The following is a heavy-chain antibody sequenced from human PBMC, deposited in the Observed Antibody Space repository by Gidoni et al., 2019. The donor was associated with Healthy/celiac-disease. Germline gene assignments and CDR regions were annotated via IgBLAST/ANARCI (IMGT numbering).Heavy chain of an antibody. CDR2: ISGSGGST. J-gene: IGHJ4*02. D-gene: IGHD6-19*01. Sequence: EVQLLESGGGLVQPGGSLRLSCAASGFTFRSYAMSWVRQAPGKGLEWVSAISGSGGSTYYADSVKGRFTISRDNSKNTLYLQMNSLRAEDTAVYYCAKDLEQWLGKYYFDYWGQGTLVTVSS. V-gene: IGHV3-23*01. CDR3: AKDLEQWLGKYYFDY. CDR1: GFTFRSYA.